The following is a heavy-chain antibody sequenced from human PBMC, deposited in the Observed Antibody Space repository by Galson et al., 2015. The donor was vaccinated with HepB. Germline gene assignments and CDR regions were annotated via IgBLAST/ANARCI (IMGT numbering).Heavy chain of an antibody. J-gene: IGHJ5*02. CDR1: RSVFSRYE. V-gene: IGHV1-3*01. Sequence: SRSVFSRYEFHWVRQAPGQRLEWMGWINGGNGNIKYSQKFQGRVTITRDTSASIVYMELSSLRSEDTAVYYCAGHVDYGGNSDLWFDPWGQGTLVTVSS. CDR3: AGHVDYGGNSDLWFDP. CDR2: INGGNGNI. D-gene: IGHD4-23*01.